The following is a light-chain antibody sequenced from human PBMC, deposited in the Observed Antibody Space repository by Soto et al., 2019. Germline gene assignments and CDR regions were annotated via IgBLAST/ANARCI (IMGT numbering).Light chain of an antibody. V-gene: IGLV4-60*02. Sequence: QLVLTQSSSASASLGSSVKLTCTLSSGHSSYIIAWHQQQPGKAPRYLMNLEGSGSYNRGSGVPDRFSGSSSGADRYLTISNVQFDDEADYYCETWDSYTGVFGGGTKLTVL. CDR2: LEGSGSY. CDR1: SGHSSYI. CDR3: ETWDSYTGV. J-gene: IGLJ3*02.